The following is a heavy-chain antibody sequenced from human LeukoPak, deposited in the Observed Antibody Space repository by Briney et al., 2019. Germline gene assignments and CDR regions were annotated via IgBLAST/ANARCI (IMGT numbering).Heavy chain of an antibody. J-gene: IGHJ4*02. V-gene: IGHV4-39*07. CDR2: INHSGST. CDR3: ARGIAVAGPHYFDY. D-gene: IGHD6-19*01. CDR1: GGSISSSSYY. Sequence: PSETLSLTCTVSGGSISSSSYYWGWIRQPPGKGLEWIGEINHSGSTNYNPSLKSRVTISVDTSKNQFSLKLSSVTAADTAVYYCARGIAVAGPHYFDYWGQGTLVTVSS.